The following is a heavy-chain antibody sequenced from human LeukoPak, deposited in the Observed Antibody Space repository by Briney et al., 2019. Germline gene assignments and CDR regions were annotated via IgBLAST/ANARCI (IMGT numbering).Heavy chain of an antibody. J-gene: IGHJ4*02. CDR2: ISVSGDRT. Sequence: GGSLRLSCEASGFTFSSSAMNWVRQAPGKGLEWVSSISVSGDRTYYADSVKGRFTISRDNAKNSLYLQMNSLKTEDTAVYYCTRPTRFWNYFDYWGQGTLVTVSS. V-gene: IGHV3-23*01. CDR3: TRPTRFWNYFDY. CDR1: GFTFSSSA. D-gene: IGHD1-1*01.